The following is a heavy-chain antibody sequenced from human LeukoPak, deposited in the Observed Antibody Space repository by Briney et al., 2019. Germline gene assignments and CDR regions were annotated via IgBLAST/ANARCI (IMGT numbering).Heavy chain of an antibody. CDR2: IYSGGST. CDR3: AREGEHSSSSEALYYYYYGMDV. Sequence: GGSLRLSCAASGFTVSSNYMSWVRQAPGKGLEWVSVIYSGGSTYYADSVKGRFTISRDDSKNTLYLQMNSLRAEDTAVYYCAREGEHSSSSEALYYYYYGMDVWGQGTTVTVSS. V-gene: IGHV3-66*01. J-gene: IGHJ6*02. D-gene: IGHD6-13*01. CDR1: GFTVSSNY.